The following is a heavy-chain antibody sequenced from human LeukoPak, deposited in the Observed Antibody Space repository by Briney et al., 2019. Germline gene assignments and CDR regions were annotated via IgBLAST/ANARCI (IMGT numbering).Heavy chain of an antibody. D-gene: IGHD3-10*01. CDR2: IRYDGSNK. CDR3: AKDRGDFRYYMDV. V-gene: IGHV3-30*02. Sequence: QPGGSLRLSCAASGFTFSSYGMHWVRQAPGKGLEWVAFIRYDGSNKYYADSVKGRFTISRDNSKNTLYLQMNSLRAEDTAVYYCAKDRGDFRYYMDVWGKGTTVTVSS. J-gene: IGHJ6*03. CDR1: GFTFSSYG.